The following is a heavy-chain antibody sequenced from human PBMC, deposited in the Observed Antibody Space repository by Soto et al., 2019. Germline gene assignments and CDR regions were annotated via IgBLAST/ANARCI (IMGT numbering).Heavy chain of an antibody. CDR3: ATEMATIKGFFDR. V-gene: IGHV1-2*02. D-gene: IGHD3-22*01. Sequence: QAHLVQSGAEVKKPGASVKVSCKASGYTFTGYTFHWVRQAPGQGLEWMAWINSSSSDSSFAPKIQGRVTVTMDAPSSTAYMELTRLRSDDTAVYSCATEMATIKGFFDRWGQGTPVAVSS. CDR2: INSSSSDS. CDR1: GYTFTGYT. J-gene: IGHJ1*01.